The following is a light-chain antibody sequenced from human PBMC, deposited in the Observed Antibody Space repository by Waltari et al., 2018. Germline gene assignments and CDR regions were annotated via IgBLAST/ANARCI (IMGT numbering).Light chain of an antibody. Sequence: EIVLTQSPDTLSLSPGERATPSCRASQSVSSSSLAWYQQQPGQAPRLLIYGASSKSTGIPDRFSGSGSGTHFTLTISRLEPEDFAVYYCQQYGSSPRTFGQGTKLEIK. V-gene: IGKV3-20*01. CDR3: QQYGSSPRT. J-gene: IGKJ2*01. CDR2: GAS. CDR1: QSVSSSS.